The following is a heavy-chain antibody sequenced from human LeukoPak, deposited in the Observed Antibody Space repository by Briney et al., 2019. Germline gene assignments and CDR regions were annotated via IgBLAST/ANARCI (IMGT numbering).Heavy chain of an antibody. D-gene: IGHD6-13*01. CDR2: VHPGDSDI. Sequence: GESLKISCKGSGYIFTSYWIGWVRQMPGKGLEWMGSVHPGDSDIRYSPSFQGQVTISADKSISTAYLQWSSLRASGTAMYYCARWAGYSISWHYFNYWGQGTLVTVSS. CDR1: GYIFTSYW. V-gene: IGHV5-51*01. J-gene: IGHJ4*02. CDR3: ARWAGYSISWHYFNY.